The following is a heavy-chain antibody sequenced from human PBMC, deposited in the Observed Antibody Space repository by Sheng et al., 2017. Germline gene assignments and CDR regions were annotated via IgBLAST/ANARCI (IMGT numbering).Heavy chain of an antibody. Sequence: QVQLVQSGAEVKKPGSSVKVSCKASGGTFSSYAISWVRQAPGQGLEWMGGIIPILGIANYAQKFQGRVTITADKSTSTAYMELSSLRSEDTAVYYCARGTTANEYSSSSFDYWGQGTLVTVSS. D-gene: IGHD6-6*01. V-gene: IGHV1-69*04. CDR1: GGTFSSYA. CDR3: ARGTTANEYSSSSFDY. CDR2: IIPILGIA. J-gene: IGHJ4*02.